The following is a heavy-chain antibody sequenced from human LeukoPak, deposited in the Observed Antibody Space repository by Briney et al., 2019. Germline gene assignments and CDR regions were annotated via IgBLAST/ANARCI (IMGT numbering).Heavy chain of an antibody. Sequence: SGPTLVNPTQTLTLTCTSSGFSLSTSGVGVGWIRQPPGKALEWLALIYWADDKRYSPSLKSRLTITKDTSKNQVVLTMTNMDPVDTATYYCAHRRGDDYGDYFDYWGQGTLVTVSS. CDR1: GFSLSTSGVG. J-gene: IGHJ4*02. V-gene: IGHV2-5*02. CDR3: AHRRGDDYGDYFDY. D-gene: IGHD4-17*01. CDR2: IYWADDK.